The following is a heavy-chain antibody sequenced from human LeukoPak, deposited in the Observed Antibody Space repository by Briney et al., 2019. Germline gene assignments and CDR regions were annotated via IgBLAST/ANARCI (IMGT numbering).Heavy chain of an antibody. CDR3: ARITVTPSWFYP. V-gene: IGHV3-21*01. D-gene: IGHD4-17*01. J-gene: IGHJ5*02. CDR1: GFTFSSYS. Sequence: PGESLRLSCAATGFTFSSYSMNWVRQAPGKGLEWVSSISSSSAYIYYADSVKGRFTISRDNAKNSLYLQMNSLRAEDTAVYFCARITVTPSWFYPWDQGTLVTVSS. CDR2: ISSSSAYI.